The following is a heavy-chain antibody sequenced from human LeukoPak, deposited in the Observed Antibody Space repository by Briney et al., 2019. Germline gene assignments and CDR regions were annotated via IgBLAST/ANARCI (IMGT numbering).Heavy chain of an antibody. Sequence: PGGSLRLSCAACGFTFDDYGMSWVRQAPGKGLEWVSGINWNGGSTGYPDSVKGPFTISRDNAKTSLYLQMNSLRVEDTAVYYCARAPTFSGWFDYWGQGTLVTVSS. J-gene: IGHJ4*02. CDR2: INWNGGST. D-gene: IGHD6-19*01. V-gene: IGHV3-20*04. CDR3: ARAPTFSGWFDY. CDR1: GFTFDDYG.